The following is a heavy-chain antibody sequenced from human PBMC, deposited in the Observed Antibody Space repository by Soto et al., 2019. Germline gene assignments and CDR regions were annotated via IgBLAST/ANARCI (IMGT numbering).Heavy chain of an antibody. CDR3: AKTRIAVRGLMGYYYGMDV. Sequence: GGSLRLSCSASGFTFSDYAVHWVRQAPGKGLEYVSAISINGGSAYYVDSVKGRFTISRDNSKKMLYLQMGSLRAEDTALYYCAKTRIAVRGLMGYYYGMDVWGQGTTVTVSS. J-gene: IGHJ6*02. D-gene: IGHD3-10*01. CDR2: ISINGGSA. V-gene: IGHV3-64D*06. CDR1: GFTFSDYA.